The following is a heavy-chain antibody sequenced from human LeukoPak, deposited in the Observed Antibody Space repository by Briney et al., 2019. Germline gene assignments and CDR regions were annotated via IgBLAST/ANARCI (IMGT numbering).Heavy chain of an antibody. V-gene: IGHV1-18*04. CDR2: ISAYNGNT. CDR1: GYTFTGYY. CDR3: AASSTNNWNDGVDY. D-gene: IGHD1-20*01. J-gene: IGHJ4*02. Sequence: ASVKVSCKASGYTFTGYYMHWVRQAPGQGLEWMGWISAYNGNTNYAQKLQGRVTMTTDTSTSTAYMELSSLRSEDTAVYYCAASSTNNWNDGVDYWGQGTLVTVSS.